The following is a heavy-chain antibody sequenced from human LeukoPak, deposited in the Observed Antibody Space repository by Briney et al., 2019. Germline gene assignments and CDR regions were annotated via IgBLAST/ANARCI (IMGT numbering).Heavy chain of an antibody. CDR1: GYTFTSYD. J-gene: IGHJ5*02. CDR2: MNPNSGNT. Sequence: AVNVSCKASGYTFTSYDINWVRQATGQGLEWMGWMNPNSGNTGYAQKFQGRVTITRNTSISTAYMELSSLRSEDTAVYYCARGLGPRIRGWFDPWGQGTLVTVSS. V-gene: IGHV1-8*03. D-gene: IGHD7-27*01. CDR3: ARGLGPRIRGWFDP.